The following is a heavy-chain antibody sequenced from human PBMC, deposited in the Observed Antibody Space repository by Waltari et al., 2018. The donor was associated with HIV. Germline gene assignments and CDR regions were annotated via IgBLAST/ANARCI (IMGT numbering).Heavy chain of an antibody. Sequence: EVQLVESGGGLVKPGGSLRLSCAASGFTVSSTYMSRVRQAPGKGLEWVSVIYSGGSTYYADSVKGRFTISRDNSKNTLYLQMNSLRAEDTAVYYCARDCSDSWPDCSVDAFDIWGQGTMVTVSS. CDR1: GFTVSSTY. V-gene: IGHV3-66*02. D-gene: IGHD2-15*01. J-gene: IGHJ3*02. CDR2: IYSGGST. CDR3: ARDCSDSWPDCSVDAFDI.